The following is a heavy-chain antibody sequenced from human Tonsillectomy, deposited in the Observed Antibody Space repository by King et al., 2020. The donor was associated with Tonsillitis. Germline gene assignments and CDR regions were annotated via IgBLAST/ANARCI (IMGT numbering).Heavy chain of an antibody. CDR3: ATVFLPFADLGPGY. D-gene: IGHD2/OR15-2a*01. Sequence: DVQLVESGGGLVKPGGSLRLSCAASGFTLSSYAMNWVRQAPGKGLEWVSSISTSSSYIFYADSVKGRFTISRDNAKNSLYLQMNSLRAEDTAVYYCATVFLPFADLGPGYWGQGTLVTVSS. J-gene: IGHJ4*02. CDR2: ISTSSSYI. V-gene: IGHV3-21*01. CDR1: GFTLSSYA.